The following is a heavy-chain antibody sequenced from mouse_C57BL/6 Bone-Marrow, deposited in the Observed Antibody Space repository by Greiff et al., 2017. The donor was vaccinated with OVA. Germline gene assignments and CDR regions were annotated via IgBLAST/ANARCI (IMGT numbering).Heavy chain of an antibody. J-gene: IGHJ1*03. CDR3: TTVYYGYDDGWYFDV. V-gene: IGHV14-4*01. CDR2: IDPENGDT. Sequence: EVKLVESGAELVRPGASVKLSCTASGFNIKDDYMHWVKQRPEQGLEWIGWIDPENGDTEYASKFQGKATITADTSSNTAYLQLSSLTSEDTAVYYCTTVYYGYDDGWYFDVWGTGTTVTVSS. CDR1: GFNIKDDY. D-gene: IGHD2-2*01.